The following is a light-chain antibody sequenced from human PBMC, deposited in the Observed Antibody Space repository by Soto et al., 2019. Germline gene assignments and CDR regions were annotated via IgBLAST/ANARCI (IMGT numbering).Light chain of an antibody. V-gene: IGKV3-15*01. CDR3: QQYNNWPRT. CDR1: QSVSSK. CDR2: GAS. J-gene: IGKJ3*01. Sequence: EIVMTQSPATLSVSPGERATLSCRASQSVSSKLGWYQQKPCQAPRLLIYGASIRATGIPARFSGSGSGTEFTLTISSLQSEDFAVYYCQQYNNWPRTFGPGTKVHIK.